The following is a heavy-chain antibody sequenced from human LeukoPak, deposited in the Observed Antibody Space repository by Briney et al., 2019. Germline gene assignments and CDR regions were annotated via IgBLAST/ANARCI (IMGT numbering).Heavy chain of an antibody. D-gene: IGHD2-2*01. CDR1: GGTFSSYA. J-gene: IGHJ3*01. CDR2: IIPIFGTA. CDR3: ARDRGYCSSTSCSGV. Sequence: SVKVSCKASGGTFSSYAISWVRQAPGQGLEWMGGIIPIFGTANYAQKFQGRVTITADESTSTAYMELSSLRSEDTAVYYCARDRGYCSSTSCSGVWGQGTMVTVSS. V-gene: IGHV1-69*13.